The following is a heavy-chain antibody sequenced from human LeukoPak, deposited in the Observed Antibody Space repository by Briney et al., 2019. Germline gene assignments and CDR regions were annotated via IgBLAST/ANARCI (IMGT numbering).Heavy chain of an antibody. CDR1: GGYISSYY. V-gene: IGHV4-59*01. D-gene: IGHD4/OR15-4a*01. CDR3: ARGRTSFDY. Sequence: PSETLSLTCTVSGGYISSYYWSWIRQPPGKGLEWIGYMSHSGSTNYSPSLKSRVTISLDTSKNQFSLKLASVTAADTAVYYCARGRTSFDYWGQGTLVTVSS. CDR2: MSHSGST. J-gene: IGHJ4*02.